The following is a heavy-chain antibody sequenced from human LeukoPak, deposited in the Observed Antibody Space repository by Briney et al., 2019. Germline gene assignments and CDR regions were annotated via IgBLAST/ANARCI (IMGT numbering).Heavy chain of an antibody. CDR3: ARGSYSTVPELFDY. CDR1: GFTFSSYA. CDR2: ISYDGSNK. D-gene: IGHD4-11*01. V-gene: IGHV3-30*04. J-gene: IGHJ4*02. Sequence: GGSLRLSCAASGFTFSSYAMHWVRQAPGKGLEWVAVISYDGSNKYYADSEKGRFTISRDNSKNTLYLQMNSLRAEDTAVYYCARGSYSTVPELFDYWGQGTLVTVSS.